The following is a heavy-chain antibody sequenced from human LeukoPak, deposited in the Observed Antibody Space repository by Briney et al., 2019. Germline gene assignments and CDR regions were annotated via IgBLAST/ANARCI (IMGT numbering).Heavy chain of an antibody. CDR3: VRGDGYNGFDY. V-gene: IGHV3-11*01. CDR1: GFTFSDYY. CDR2: ISNDGNTL. Sequence: GGSLRLSCAASGFTFSDYYMNWVRQAPGKGLEWVSFISNDGNTLYYADSVRGRFTISSDNAENSLYLQMSSLRAEDTAVYYCVRGDGYNGFDYWGQGTLVTVSS. J-gene: IGHJ4*02. D-gene: IGHD5-24*01.